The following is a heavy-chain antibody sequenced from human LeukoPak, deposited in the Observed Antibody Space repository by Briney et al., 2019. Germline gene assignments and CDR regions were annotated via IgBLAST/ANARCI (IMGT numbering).Heavy chain of an antibody. CDR3: AKEGSGSGGQTLDH. CDR2: ISWDGGTT. J-gene: IGHJ4*02. D-gene: IGHD5-12*01. Sequence: GGSLRLSCEASGFIFDDYAMHWVRQAPGKGLEWVSVISWDGGTTNYADSVKGRFTITRVNSKNSLFLQMSSLRAEDTALYYCAKEGSGSGGQTLDHWGRGTLVTVSS. V-gene: IGHV3-43D*03. CDR1: GFIFDDYA.